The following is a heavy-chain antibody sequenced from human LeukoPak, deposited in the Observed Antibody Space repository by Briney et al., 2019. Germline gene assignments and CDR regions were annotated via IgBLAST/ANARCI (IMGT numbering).Heavy chain of an antibody. CDR1: GFTFSNFA. CDR2: ISGYGDST. V-gene: IGHV3-23*01. D-gene: IGHD1-26*01. Sequence: GGSLRLSCSASGFTFSNFAMNWVRQAPGKGLEWVSIISGYGDSTYYTDSVKGRFTISRDNSKNTLYLQMNSLRAEDTAVYYCAKEVRGKFDYWGQGTLVTVSS. CDR3: AKEVRGKFDY. J-gene: IGHJ4*02.